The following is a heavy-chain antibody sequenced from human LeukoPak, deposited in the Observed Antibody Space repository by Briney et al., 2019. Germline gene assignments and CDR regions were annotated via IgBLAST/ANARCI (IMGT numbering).Heavy chain of an antibody. V-gene: IGHV3-30-3*01. D-gene: IGHD5-12*01. CDR3: ARDRGGGYDPGLRY. J-gene: IGHJ4*02. CDR2: ISYDGSNK. CDR1: GFTFSSYA. Sequence: GGSLRLSCAASGFTFSSYAMHWVRQAPGKGLEWVAVISYDGSNKYYADSVKGRFTISRDNSKNTLYLQMNGLRAEDTAVYYCARDRGGGYDPGLRYWGQGTLVTVSS.